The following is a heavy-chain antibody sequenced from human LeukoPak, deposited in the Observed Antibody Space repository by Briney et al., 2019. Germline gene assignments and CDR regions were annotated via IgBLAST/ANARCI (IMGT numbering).Heavy chain of an antibody. CDR1: GYTFTGYY. V-gene: IGHV1-2*02. CDR2: INPDSGGT. J-gene: IGHJ6*03. D-gene: IGHD6-6*01. Sequence: ASVKVSCKASGYTFTGYYMHWVRQAPGQGLEWMGWINPDSGGTNYAQKFQGRVTMTRDTSISTAYMELSRLRSDDTAVYYCARDRIAARPPYYYMDVWGKGTTVTVSS. CDR3: ARDRIAARPPYYYMDV.